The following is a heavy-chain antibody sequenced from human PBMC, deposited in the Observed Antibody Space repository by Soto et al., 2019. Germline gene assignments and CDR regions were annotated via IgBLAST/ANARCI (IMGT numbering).Heavy chain of an antibody. CDR2: ISYDGSNK. CDR3: ARALHSDGYSDYYYMDG. J-gene: IGHJ6*03. D-gene: IGHD5-18*01. V-gene: IGHV3-30-3*01. CDR1: GFTFSSYA. Sequence: GGSLRLSCAASGFTFSSYAMHWVRQAPGKGLEWVAVISYDGSNKYYADSVKGRFTISRDNSKNTLYLQMNSLRAEDTAVYYCARALHSDGYSDYYYMDGWGKGTTVTVSS.